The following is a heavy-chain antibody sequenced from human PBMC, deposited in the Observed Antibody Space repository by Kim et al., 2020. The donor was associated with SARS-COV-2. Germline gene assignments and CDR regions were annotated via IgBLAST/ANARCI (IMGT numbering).Heavy chain of an antibody. Sequence: ASVKVSCKASGYTFTSYAMHWVRQAPGQRLEWMGWINAGNGNTKYSQKFQGRVTITRDTSASTAYMELSSLRSEDTAVYYCARDQNIVVVPAAHRSPFDYWGQGTLVTVSS. CDR3: ARDQNIVVVPAAHRSPFDY. V-gene: IGHV1-3*01. J-gene: IGHJ4*02. CDR1: GYTFTSYA. CDR2: INAGNGNT. D-gene: IGHD2-2*01.